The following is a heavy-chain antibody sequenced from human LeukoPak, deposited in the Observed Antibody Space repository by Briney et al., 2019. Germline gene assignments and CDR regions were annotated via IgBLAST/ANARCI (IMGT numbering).Heavy chain of an antibody. CDR3: ARDRRGYGGNFDY. J-gene: IGHJ4*02. V-gene: IGHV3-66*01. D-gene: IGHD4-23*01. CDR2: IYSGGTT. CDR1: GFTVSSND. Sequence: GGSLRLPCVASGFTVSSNDMSWVRQSPGKGLEWVSVIYSGGTTSYADSAKGRFTISRDNSKNTLYLQMNSLRAEDTAVYYCARDRRGYGGNFDYWGQGTLVTVSS.